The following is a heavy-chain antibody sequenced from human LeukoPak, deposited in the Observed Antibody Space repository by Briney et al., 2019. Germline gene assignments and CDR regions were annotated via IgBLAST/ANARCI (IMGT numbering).Heavy chain of an antibody. CDR3: ASGVGATVFDAFDI. CDR1: GGSISSGSYY. CDR2: IYTSGST. J-gene: IGHJ3*02. V-gene: IGHV4-61*02. D-gene: IGHD1-26*01. Sequence: SQTLSLTCTVSGGSISSGSYYWSWIRQPAGKGLEWIGRIYTSGSTNYNPSLKSRVTISVDTSKNQFSLKLSSVTAADTAVYYCASGVGATVFDAFDIWGQGTMVTVSS.